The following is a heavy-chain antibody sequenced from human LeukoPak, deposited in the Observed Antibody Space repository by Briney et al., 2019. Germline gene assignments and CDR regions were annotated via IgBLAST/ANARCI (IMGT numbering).Heavy chain of an antibody. CDR2: INSGGSST. CDR3: ARDRPLTDYYYFGMDV. CDR1: GFTFSSYW. Sequence: GGSLRLSCAATGFTFSSYWMHWVRQAPGEGLVWVSRINSGGSSTSYADSVKGRFTISRDNAKNTLYLQMNSLRAEDTAVYYCARDRPLTDYYYFGMDVWGKGTTVTVSS. J-gene: IGHJ6*04. V-gene: IGHV3-74*01. D-gene: IGHD6-6*01.